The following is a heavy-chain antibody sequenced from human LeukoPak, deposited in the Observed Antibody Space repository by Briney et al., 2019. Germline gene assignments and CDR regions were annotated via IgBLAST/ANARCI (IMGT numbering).Heavy chain of an antibody. Sequence: SGTLSLTCAVSGGSISSSNWWSWVRQPPGKGLEWIGEIYHSGSTNYNPSLKGRVTISVDKSKNQFSLKLSSVTAADTAVYYCARDPRQYDSSGYYYGSDYWGQGTLVTVSS. D-gene: IGHD3-22*01. CDR2: IYHSGST. CDR1: GGSISSSNW. CDR3: ARDPRQYDSSGYYYGSDY. V-gene: IGHV4-4*02. J-gene: IGHJ4*02.